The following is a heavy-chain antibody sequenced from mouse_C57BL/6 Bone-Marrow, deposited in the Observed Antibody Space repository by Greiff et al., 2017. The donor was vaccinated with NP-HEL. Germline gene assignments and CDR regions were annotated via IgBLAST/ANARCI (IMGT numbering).Heavy chain of an antibody. D-gene: IGHD1-1*01. Sequence: DVMLVESEGGLVQPGSSMKLSCTASGFTFSDYYMAWVRQVPEKGLEWVANINYDGSSTYYLDSLKSRFIISRDNAKNILYLQMSSLKSEDTATYYCARAYGSSLGLAYWGQGTLVTVSA. CDR2: INYDGSST. CDR1: GFTFSDYY. V-gene: IGHV5-16*01. CDR3: ARAYGSSLGLAY. J-gene: IGHJ3*01.